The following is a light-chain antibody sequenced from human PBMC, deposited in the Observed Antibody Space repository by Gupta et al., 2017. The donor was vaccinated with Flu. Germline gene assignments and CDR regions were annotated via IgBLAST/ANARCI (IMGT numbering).Light chain of an antibody. CDR1: SCSIVRNY. Sequence: TTSTTRSSCSIVRNYVHFYHQLPDRSPTTLLYEDDSRHSGAPDRFSASVDSASNAASLTISGRKKEDEADYYRQSDEAANQWVFGGGTKLTVL. V-gene: IGLV6-57*01. CDR2: EDD. J-gene: IGLJ3*02. CDR3: QSDEAANQWV.